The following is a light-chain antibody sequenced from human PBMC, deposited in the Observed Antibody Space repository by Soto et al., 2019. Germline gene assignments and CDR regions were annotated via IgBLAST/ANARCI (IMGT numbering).Light chain of an antibody. V-gene: IGLV4-60*03. J-gene: IGLJ3*02. Sequence: QSVLTQSSSASASLGSSVKLTCTLSSGHSSYIIAWHQQQPGKAPRYLMKLEGSGSYNKGSGVPDRFSGSSSGADRYLTISNLQSEDEADYYCETWDSNTYWVFGGGTKVTVL. CDR1: SGHSSYI. CDR2: LEGSGSY. CDR3: ETWDSNTYWV.